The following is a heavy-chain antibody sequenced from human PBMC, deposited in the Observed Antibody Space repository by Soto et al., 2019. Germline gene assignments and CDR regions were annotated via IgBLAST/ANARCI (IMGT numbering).Heavy chain of an antibody. CDR2: IYYSGST. J-gene: IGHJ6*02. CDR3: ARVWSVTSNYYGMDV. CDR1: VGSVSSGSYY. V-gene: IGHV4-61*01. Sequence: SETLSLTCTVSVGSVSSGSYYWSWIRQPPGKGLEWIGYIYYSGSTNYSPSLKSRVTISVDTSKNQFSLKLSSVTAADTAVYYCARVWSVTSNYYGMDVWGQGTTVTVSS. D-gene: IGHD4-17*01.